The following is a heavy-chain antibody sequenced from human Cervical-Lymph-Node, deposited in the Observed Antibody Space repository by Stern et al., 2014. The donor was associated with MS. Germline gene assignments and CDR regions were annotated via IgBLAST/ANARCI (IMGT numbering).Heavy chain of an antibody. CDR3: GSGGTGTLPDY. CDR1: GFTFSSYT. D-gene: IGHD1-14*01. Sequence: VQLVESGGGLVQPGGTLRLSCAASGFTFSSYTMSWVRQAPGKGLEWVSAISGFGGSTYYADSVKGRFTISRDNSRNTLYLQMSSLRAEDTAVYYCGSGGTGTLPDYWGQGTLVTVSS. CDR2: ISGFGGST. V-gene: IGHV3-23*04. J-gene: IGHJ4*02.